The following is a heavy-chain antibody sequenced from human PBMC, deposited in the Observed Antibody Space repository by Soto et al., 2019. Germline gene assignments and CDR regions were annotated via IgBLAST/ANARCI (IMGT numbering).Heavy chain of an antibody. CDR3: ARASLGYSWGEFDY. V-gene: IGHV3-23*01. Sequence: EVQLLESGGDLVRPGGSLRLSCAASGFTLNTYPMSWVRLAPGTGLGWVSTIGGGGSTFYADSVKGRFTISRDNSKNTLYLQMNSLRAEDTAVYYCARASLGYSWGEFDYWGQGALVTVSS. CDR1: GFTLNTYP. CDR2: IGGGGST. J-gene: IGHJ4*02. D-gene: IGHD5-18*01.